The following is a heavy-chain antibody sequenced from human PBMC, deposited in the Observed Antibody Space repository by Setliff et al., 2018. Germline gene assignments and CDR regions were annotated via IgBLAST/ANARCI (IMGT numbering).Heavy chain of an antibody. CDR2: IYIGGSA. CDR1: GGSISSYY. D-gene: IGHD2-2*01. V-gene: IGHV4-4*07. Sequence: NPSETLSLTCTVSGGSISSYYWSWIRQPAGKGLEWIGHIYIGGSANYNPSLKSRVTMSIDTSKNQFSLKLNSVTAADMAVYYCARGEGCNDGICLYQFDFWGQGTLVTVSS. J-gene: IGHJ4*02. CDR3: ARGEGCNDGICLYQFDF.